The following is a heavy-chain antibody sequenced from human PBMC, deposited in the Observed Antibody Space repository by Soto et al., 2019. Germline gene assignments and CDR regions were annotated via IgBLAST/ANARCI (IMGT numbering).Heavy chain of an antibody. J-gene: IGHJ4*02. D-gene: IGHD2-15*01. V-gene: IGHV3-23*01. Sequence: GGSLRLSCAASGFTFSSYAMSWVRQAPGKGLEWVSGISGSGGSTYYADTVKGRFTISRDNSKNTLYLQMNSLRAEDTAVYYCAACSGGSCYSVFAWGQGTLVTVSS. CDR3: AACSGGSCYSVFA. CDR1: GFTFSSYA. CDR2: ISGSGGST.